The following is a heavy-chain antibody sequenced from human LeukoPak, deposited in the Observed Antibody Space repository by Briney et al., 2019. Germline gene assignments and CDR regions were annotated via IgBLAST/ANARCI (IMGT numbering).Heavy chain of an antibody. V-gene: IGHV3-7*01. J-gene: IGHJ4*02. CDR2: IHPEGNEK. CDR3: ARGTNWNYFDH. D-gene: IGHD1-20*01. CDR1: GFTFSNFW. Sequence: GGSLRLSCAVSGFTFSNFWMSWVRQAPGRGLEWVANIHPEGNEKYHVESVKGRFTISRDNSANTLYLQMSSLRGEDTAVYYCARGTNWNYFDHWGQGTPVTVSS.